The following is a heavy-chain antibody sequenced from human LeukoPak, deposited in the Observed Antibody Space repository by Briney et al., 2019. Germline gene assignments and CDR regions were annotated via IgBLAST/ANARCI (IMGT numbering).Heavy chain of an antibody. J-gene: IGHJ6*03. V-gene: IGHV7-4-1*02. CDR1: GYTFTSYA. Sequence: ASVKVPCKASGYTFTSYAMTWVRQAPGQGLEWMGWINTHTGNATLAQAFTGRFVFSLDTSVSTAYLQISSLQAEDTAVYYCARGRGGRSLNYYYYMDVWGKGTTVTVSS. CDR2: INTHTGNA. CDR3: ARGRGGRSLNYYYYMDV. D-gene: IGHD3-16*01.